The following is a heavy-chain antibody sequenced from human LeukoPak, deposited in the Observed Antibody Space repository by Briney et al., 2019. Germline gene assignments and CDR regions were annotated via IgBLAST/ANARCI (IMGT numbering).Heavy chain of an antibody. CDR3: ARGFILTGYYIDRGGYYFDY. CDR1: GYTFTSYD. CDR2: MNPNSGNT. D-gene: IGHD3-9*01. V-gene: IGHV1-8*01. Sequence: ASVKVSCKASGYTFTSYDIKWVRQATGQGLEWMGWMNPNSGNTGYAQKFQGRVTMTRDTSISTAYMELSRLRSDDTAVYYCARGFILTGYYIDRGGYYFDYWGQGTLVTVSS. J-gene: IGHJ4*02.